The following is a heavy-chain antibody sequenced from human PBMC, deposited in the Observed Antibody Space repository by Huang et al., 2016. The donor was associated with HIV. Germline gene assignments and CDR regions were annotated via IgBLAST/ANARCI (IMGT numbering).Heavy chain of an antibody. Sequence: QVQLQQWGAGLLKPSETLSLTCAVYGGSFSGYYWSWIRQPPGKGLEWIWEINDSVSTNYNPSLKSRVTTSVDTSKNQFSLRLSSVTAADTAVYYCARGRSGIAAAVYWYFDLWGRGTLVTVSS. D-gene: IGHD6-13*01. CDR2: INDSVST. J-gene: IGHJ2*01. V-gene: IGHV4-34*01. CDR3: ARGRSGIAAAVYWYFDL. CDR1: GGSFSGYY.